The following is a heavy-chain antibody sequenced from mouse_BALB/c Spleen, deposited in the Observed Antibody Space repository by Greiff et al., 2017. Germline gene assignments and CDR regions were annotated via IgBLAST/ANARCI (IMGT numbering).Heavy chain of an antibody. CDR2: IDPANGNT. V-gene: IGHV14-3*02. CDR3: ARHYYGSSYAWFAY. Sequence: EVQLHQSGAELVKPGASVKLSCTASGLNIKDTYMHWVKQRPEQGLEWIGRIDPANGNTKYDPKFQGKATITADTSSNTAYLQLSSLTSEDTAVYYCARHYYGSSYAWFAYWGQGTLVTVSA. D-gene: IGHD1-1*01. CDR1: GLNIKDTY. J-gene: IGHJ3*01.